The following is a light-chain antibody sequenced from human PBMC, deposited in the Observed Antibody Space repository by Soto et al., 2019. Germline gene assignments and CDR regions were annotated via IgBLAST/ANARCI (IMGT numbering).Light chain of an antibody. J-gene: IGKJ1*01. CDR3: QHYGSSPHVT. Sequence: EIVLTQSPGTLSLSPGERATLSCRASQSVSSSYLAWYQQKPGQAPRLLIYGASSRATGIPDRFSGSGSGTDFTLTISRLEPEYFAVYYCQHYGSSPHVTFGQGTKVEIK. V-gene: IGKV3-20*01. CDR1: QSVSSSY. CDR2: GAS.